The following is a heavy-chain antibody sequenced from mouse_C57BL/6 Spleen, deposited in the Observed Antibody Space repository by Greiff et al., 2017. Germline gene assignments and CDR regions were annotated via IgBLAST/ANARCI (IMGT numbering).Heavy chain of an antibody. CDR2: IYPGSGST. CDR3: ARGIITTLNPFDY. J-gene: IGHJ2*01. CDR1: GYTFTSYW. Sequence: QVQLQQPGAELVKPGASVKMSCKASGYTFTSYWITWVKQRPGQGLEWIGDIYPGSGSTNYNEKFKSKATLTVDTSSSTAYLQRSSLTSEDSAVYYCARGIITTLNPFDYWGQGTTLTVSS. D-gene: IGHD1-1*01. V-gene: IGHV1-55*01.